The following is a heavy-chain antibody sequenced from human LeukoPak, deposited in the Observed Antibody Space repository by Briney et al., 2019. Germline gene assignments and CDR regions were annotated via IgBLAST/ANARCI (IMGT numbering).Heavy chain of an antibody. V-gene: IGHV1-46*01. CDR2: INPAVGAT. Sequence: ASVKVSCKASGYSFTYYYVHWVRQAPGQGLEWMAIINPAVGATIYAQKFQGRVTVTGDSSTSIVYLELSGLRSDDTARYYCARDLLRGSYYTPDYWGQGTLVTVSS. CDR3: ARDLLRGSYYTPDY. CDR1: GYSFTYYY. J-gene: IGHJ4*02. D-gene: IGHD1-26*01.